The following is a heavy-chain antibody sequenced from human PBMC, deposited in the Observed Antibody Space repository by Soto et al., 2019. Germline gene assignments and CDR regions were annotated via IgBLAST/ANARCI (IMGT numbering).Heavy chain of an antibody. CDR1: GYIFTNYY. J-gene: IGHJ4*02. V-gene: IGHV1-46*01. Sequence: QVQLVQSGAEVKKPGASVKVSCKASGYIFTNYYIHWVRQAPGQGLEWMAIINPLPTSGSTNYAQKFQGRFTVTRDTSTSTVYLELSSLRSDDTAVYYCARDLAAAAYWCQGTLVTVSS. CDR3: ARDLAAAAY. D-gene: IGHD6-13*01. CDR2: INPLPTSGST.